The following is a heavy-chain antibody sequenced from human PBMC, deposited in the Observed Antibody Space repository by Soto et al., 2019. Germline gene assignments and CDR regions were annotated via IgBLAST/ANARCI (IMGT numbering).Heavy chain of an antibody. Sequence: QVQLQESGPGLVKPSGTLSLTCAVSGDSITSSAWWSCVRQPPGKGLEWIGEIHLGGTTNYNPSLKSRVNISVDKSKNQFSLILNSVTAADTAIYYCARGDTWRLDLWGQGTLVTVSS. CDR1: GDSITSSAW. CDR2: IHLGGTT. CDR3: ARGDTWRLDL. J-gene: IGHJ5*02. D-gene: IGHD5-18*01. V-gene: IGHV4-4*02.